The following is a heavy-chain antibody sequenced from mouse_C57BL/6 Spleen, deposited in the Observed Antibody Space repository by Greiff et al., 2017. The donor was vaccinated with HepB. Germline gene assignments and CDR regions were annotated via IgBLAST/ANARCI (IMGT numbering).Heavy chain of an antibody. D-gene: IGHD2-4*01. Sequence: VQLKESVAELVRPGASVKLSCTASGFNIKNTYMHWVKQRPEQGLEWIGRIDPANGNTKYAPKFQGKATITADTSSNTAYLQLSSLTSEDTAIYYCARGDYDYDEDFDVWGTGTTVTVSS. CDR2: IDPANGNT. J-gene: IGHJ1*03. CDR3: ARGDYDYDEDFDV. CDR1: GFNIKNTY. V-gene: IGHV14-3*01.